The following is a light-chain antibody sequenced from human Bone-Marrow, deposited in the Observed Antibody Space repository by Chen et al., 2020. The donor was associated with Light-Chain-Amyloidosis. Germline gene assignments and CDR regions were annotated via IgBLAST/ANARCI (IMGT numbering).Light chain of an antibody. CDR3: SSNTSSTVV. V-gene: IGLV2-14*01. Sequence: QSALTQPASVSGSPGQSITISCTGTSSDVGGYNYVSWDQQHPGKAPKLMIYDDSNRPSGVSNRFSGSKSGNTASLTISGLQAEDEADYYCSSNTSSTVVFGGGTKLTVL. J-gene: IGLJ2*01. CDR1: SSDVGGYNY. CDR2: DDS.